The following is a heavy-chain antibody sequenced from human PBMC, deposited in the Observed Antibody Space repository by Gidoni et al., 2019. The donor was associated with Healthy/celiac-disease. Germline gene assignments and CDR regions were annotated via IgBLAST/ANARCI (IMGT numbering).Heavy chain of an antibody. CDR2: LYYSGST. CDR3: ARVVREWELLPVLHGMDV. V-gene: IGHV4-39*07. J-gene: IGHJ6*02. Sequence: QLQLQESGPGLVKPSETLSLTCTVSGGSISSSSYYWGWIRQPPGKGLEWIGSLYYSGSTYYNPSLKSRVTISVDTSKNQFSLKLSSVTAADTAVYYCARVVREWELLPVLHGMDVWGQGTTVTVSS. CDR1: GGSISSSSYY. D-gene: IGHD1-26*01.